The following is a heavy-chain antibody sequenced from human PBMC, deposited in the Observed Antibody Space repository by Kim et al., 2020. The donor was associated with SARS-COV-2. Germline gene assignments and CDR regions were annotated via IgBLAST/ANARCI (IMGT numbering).Heavy chain of an antibody. CDR3: ARGNTMVRGRHLTGTPHYGMDV. V-gene: IGHV4-34*01. CDR2: INHSGST. D-gene: IGHD3-10*01. Sequence: SETLSLTCAVYGGSFSGYYWSWIRQPPGKGLEWIGEINHSGSTNYNPSLKSRVTISVDTSKNQFSLKLSSVTAADTAVYYCARGNTMVRGRHLTGTPHYGMDVCGQGTTVTVSS. J-gene: IGHJ6*02. CDR1: GGSFSGYY.